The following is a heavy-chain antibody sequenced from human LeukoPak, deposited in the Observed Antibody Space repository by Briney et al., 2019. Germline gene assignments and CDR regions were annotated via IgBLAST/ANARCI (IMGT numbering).Heavy chain of an antibody. CDR3: ATLRDLDY. CDR1: VFIVSDNH. Sequence: GGSLRLSCAASVFIVSDNHMGWVRQAPGKGLEWLSVIYSGGNTFYADSVKGRLTISRDNSKNTLYLQMNSLRAEDTAVYYCATLRDLDYWGQGALVTVSS. V-gene: IGHV3-53*01. CDR2: IYSGGNT. J-gene: IGHJ4*02.